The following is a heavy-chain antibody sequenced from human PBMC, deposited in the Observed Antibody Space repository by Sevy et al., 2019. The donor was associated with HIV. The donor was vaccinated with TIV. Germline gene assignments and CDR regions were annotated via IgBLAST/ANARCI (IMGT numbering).Heavy chain of an antibody. CDR3: ARDALATGWFDP. CDR1: GGSIISDNYS. J-gene: IGHJ5*01. D-gene: IGHD3-10*01. CDR2: IYHSGST. V-gene: IGHV4-30-2*01. Sequence: SETLSLTCAVSGGSIISDNYSWSWMRQPLGKRLEWIGYIYHSGSTHYNLSLRSRVTISVDRSKNQFSLMLRSVTAADTAVYYCARDALATGWFDPWGQGTLVTVS.